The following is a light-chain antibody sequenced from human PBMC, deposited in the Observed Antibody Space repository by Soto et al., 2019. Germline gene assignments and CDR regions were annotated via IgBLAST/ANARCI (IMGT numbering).Light chain of an antibody. V-gene: IGLV2-14*01. J-gene: IGLJ1*01. CDR1: SSDVGGYNY. CDR2: DVS. CDR3: SSYTSSSTLLV. Sequence: QSALTQPASVSGSPGQSITISCTGTSSDVGGYNYVSWYQQHPGKAPKLMIYDVSNRPSGVSNRFSASKSGNTASLTISGLQAEDEADYCSSYTSSSTLLVFGTGTKVTVL.